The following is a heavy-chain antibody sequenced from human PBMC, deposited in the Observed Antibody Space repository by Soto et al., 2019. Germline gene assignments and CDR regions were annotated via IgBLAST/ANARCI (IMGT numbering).Heavy chain of an antibody. CDR2: IYYSGST. J-gene: IGHJ4*02. CDR1: GGSISSYY. D-gene: IGHD3-3*01. V-gene: IGHV4-59*08. CDR3: ARGVRFTRRFDY. Sequence: PSETLSLTCTVSGGSISSYYWSWIRQPPGKGLEWIGYIYYSGSTNYNPSLKSRVTISVDTSKNQFSLKLSSVTAADTAVYYCARGVRFTRRFDYWGQGTLVTVSS.